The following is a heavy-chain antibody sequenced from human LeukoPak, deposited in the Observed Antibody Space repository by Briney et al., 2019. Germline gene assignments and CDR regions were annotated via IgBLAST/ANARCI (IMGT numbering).Heavy chain of an antibody. V-gene: IGHV3-30-3*01. CDR1: AFTFSSYA. CDR3: ARAGVEYSYGNWFDP. J-gene: IGHJ5*02. CDR2: ISYDGSNK. Sequence: GGSLRLSYAASAFTFSSYAMHWVRQAPGKGLEWVAVISYDGSNKYYADSVKGRFTISRDNSKNTLYLQMNSLRAEDTAVYYCARAGVEYSYGNWFDPWGQGTLVTVSS. D-gene: IGHD5-18*01.